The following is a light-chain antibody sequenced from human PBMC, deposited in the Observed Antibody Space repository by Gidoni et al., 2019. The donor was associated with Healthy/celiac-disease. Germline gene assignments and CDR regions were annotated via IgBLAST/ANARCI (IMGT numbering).Light chain of an antibody. CDR1: QSVLYSSNNMNY. CDR2: WAS. V-gene: IGKV4-1*01. Sequence: DIVLTQSPDSLAVSLGERATINCKSSQSVLYSSNNMNYLAWYQQKPGQPPKLLIYWASTRESGVPDRFSGGGSGTDFTLTISSLQAEDVAVYYCQQYCSTLPYTFGQGTKLEIK. CDR3: QQYCSTLPYT. J-gene: IGKJ2*01.